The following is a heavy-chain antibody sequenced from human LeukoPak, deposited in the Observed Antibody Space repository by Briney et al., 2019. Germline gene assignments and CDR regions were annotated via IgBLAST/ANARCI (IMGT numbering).Heavy chain of an antibody. J-gene: IGHJ3*01. CDR1: GVTFSSYN. CDR2: ISSGSSYI. Sequence: PGGSLRLSCAPSGVTFSSYNMNWLRQAPGKGLEWVSSISSGSSYIYYADSVKGRFTISRDNAKNSLYLQMNSLRAEDTALYYCARYGGNAFDVWGQGTMVTASS. V-gene: IGHV3-21*01. D-gene: IGHD4/OR15-4a*01. CDR3: ARYGGNAFDV.